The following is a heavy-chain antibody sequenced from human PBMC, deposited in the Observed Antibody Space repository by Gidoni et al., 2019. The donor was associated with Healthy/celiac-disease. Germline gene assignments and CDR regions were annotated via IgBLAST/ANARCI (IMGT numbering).Heavy chain of an antibody. CDR3: ARVISGIAVAGCALFDY. CDR2: ISPIFGTA. CDR1: GGTFSSYA. V-gene: IGHV1-69*01. Sequence: VQLVQSGGEVKKPGSSVKVSCKASGGTFSSYAISWVRQAPGQGLEWMGGISPIFGTANYAQKFQGRVTITADESTSTSYMELISLRSEDTAVYYCARVISGIAVAGCALFDYWGQGTLVTVSS. J-gene: IGHJ4*02. D-gene: IGHD6-19*01.